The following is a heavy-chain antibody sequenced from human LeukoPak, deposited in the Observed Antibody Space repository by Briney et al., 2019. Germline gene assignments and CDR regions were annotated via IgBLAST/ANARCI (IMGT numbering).Heavy chain of an antibody. Sequence: ASVKVSCKASGYTFTGYYMHWVRQAPGQGLEWMGWINPSSGGTNYAQKFQGRVTMTRDTSISTAYMELSRLRSDDTAVYYCASVDDSSGSRYDYWGQGTLVTVSS. V-gene: IGHV1-2*02. CDR1: GYTFTGYY. CDR3: ASVDDSSGSRYDY. D-gene: IGHD3-22*01. J-gene: IGHJ4*02. CDR2: INPSSGGT.